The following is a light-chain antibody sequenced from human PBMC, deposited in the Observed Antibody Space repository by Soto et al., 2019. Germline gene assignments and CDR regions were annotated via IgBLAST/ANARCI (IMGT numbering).Light chain of an antibody. J-gene: IGLJ1*01. Sequence: QSALTQPPSASGSPGQSVAISCTGTSSDIGGNNFVSWYQQHPGKAPKLMIYEVTKRPSGVPDRFSGSKSGNTATLIVSGLQAEDEADCYCSSHGGNNHPYVFGTGTKVTVL. CDR2: EVT. CDR3: SSHGGNNHPYV. V-gene: IGLV2-8*01. CDR1: SSDIGGNNF.